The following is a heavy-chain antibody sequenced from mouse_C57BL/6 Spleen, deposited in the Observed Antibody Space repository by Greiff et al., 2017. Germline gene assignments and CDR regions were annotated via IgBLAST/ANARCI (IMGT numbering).Heavy chain of an antibody. CDR1: GYSITSGYY. Sequence: VQLQESGPGLVKPSQSLSLTCSVTGYSITSGYYWNWIRQFPGNKLEWMGYISYDGSNNYNPSLKNRISITRDTSKNQFFLKLNSVTTEDTATYYCAREGLGYDYGDYAMDYWGQGTSVTVSS. J-gene: IGHJ4*01. CDR3: AREGLGYDYGDYAMDY. V-gene: IGHV3-6*01. D-gene: IGHD2-4*01. CDR2: ISYDGSN.